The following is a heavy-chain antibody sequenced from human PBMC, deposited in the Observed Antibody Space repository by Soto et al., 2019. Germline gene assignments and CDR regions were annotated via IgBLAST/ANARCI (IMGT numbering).Heavy chain of an antibody. D-gene: IGHD2-21*01. CDR1: GDSISRGGYY. J-gene: IGHJ5*02. V-gene: IGHV4-31*03. CDR2: IYHSGST. CDR3: ARDGAGAYGLGWFDP. Sequence: QXSGPGLVKPSQTLSLTCTVSGDSISRGGYYWNWIRQHPRKGLEWIGYIYHSGSTNYNPSXKSRVNISVDPPKNQVSRELSRVTAADTAIYYCARDGAGAYGLGWFDPWGQGILVTVSS.